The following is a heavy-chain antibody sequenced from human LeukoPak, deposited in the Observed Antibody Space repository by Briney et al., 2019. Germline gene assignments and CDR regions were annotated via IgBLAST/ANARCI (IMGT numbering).Heavy chain of an antibody. D-gene: IGHD2-2*01. Sequence: ASVKVSFKASGGTFSSYAISWVRQPPGQGLEWMGGINPIFVTANYAQKFQCRVTITTYESTSTAYMELSSLRSEDTAVYYCARVRVDCSSTSCYVLAGWFDPWGQGTLVTVSS. CDR3: ARVRVDCSSTSCYVLAGWFDP. CDR1: GGTFSSYA. V-gene: IGHV1-69*05. J-gene: IGHJ5*02. CDR2: INPIFVTA.